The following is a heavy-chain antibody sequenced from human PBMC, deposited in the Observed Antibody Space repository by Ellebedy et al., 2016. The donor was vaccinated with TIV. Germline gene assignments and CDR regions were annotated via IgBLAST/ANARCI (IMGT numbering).Heavy chain of an antibody. V-gene: IGHV1-69*04. CDR1: GRTFSSYS. CDR3: ARAPPPRGERTADAFDI. Sequence: AASVKVSCKASGRTFSSYSINWVRQAPGQGLEWMGTIIPILDITNSAQNFQGSVTITADKSTSTAYMELSSLRSEDTAVYYCARAPPPRGERTADAFDIWGQGTMVTVSS. J-gene: IGHJ3*02. CDR2: IIPILDIT. D-gene: IGHD1-1*01.